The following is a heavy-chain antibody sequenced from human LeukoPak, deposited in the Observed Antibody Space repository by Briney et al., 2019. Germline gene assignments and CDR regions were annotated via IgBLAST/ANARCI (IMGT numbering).Heavy chain of an antibody. CDR3: AKHVLRYFDWWKHDAFDI. CDR2: ISAYNGNT. V-gene: IGHV1-18*01. CDR1: GYTFTSYG. Sequence: GASVKVSCKASGYTFTSYGISWVRQAPGQGLEWMGWISAYNGNTNYAQKLQGRVTMTTDTSTSTAYMELRSLRSDDTAVYYCAKHVLRYFDWWKHDAFDIWGQGTMVTVSS. J-gene: IGHJ3*02. D-gene: IGHD3-9*01.